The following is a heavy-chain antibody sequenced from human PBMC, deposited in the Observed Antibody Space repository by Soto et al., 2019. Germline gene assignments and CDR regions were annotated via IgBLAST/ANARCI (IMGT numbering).Heavy chain of an antibody. CDR1: GFTFSSYA. Sequence: QVQLVESGGGVVQPGRSLRLSCAASGFTFSSYAMHWVRQAPGKGLEWVAVISYDGSNKYYADSVKGRFTISRDNSKNKLYLQMNSLRAEDTAVYYCARVTTYDSSGYYRKGYFDYWGQGTLVTVSS. V-gene: IGHV3-30-3*01. D-gene: IGHD3-22*01. CDR2: ISYDGSNK. CDR3: ARVTTYDSSGYYRKGYFDY. J-gene: IGHJ4*02.